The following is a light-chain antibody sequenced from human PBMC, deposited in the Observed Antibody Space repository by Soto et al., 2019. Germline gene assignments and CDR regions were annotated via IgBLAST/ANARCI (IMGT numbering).Light chain of an antibody. CDR1: QSINIY. CDR2: VAS. Sequence: DIQMTQSPSSLSASVGDSVTITCRASQSINIYLSWYQQKPGKAPKLLINVASTLQGGVPSRFSGRGSVTEFTLAINSLQPEDSATYYCQQGFSTPRTFVGVSKV. V-gene: IGKV1-39*01. J-gene: IGKJ4*01. CDR3: QQGFSTPRT.